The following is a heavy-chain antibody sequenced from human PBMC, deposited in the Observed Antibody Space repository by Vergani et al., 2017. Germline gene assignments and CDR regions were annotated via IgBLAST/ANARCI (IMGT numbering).Heavy chain of an antibody. D-gene: IGHD5-12*01. Sequence: EVQLVESGGVVAQPGGSLRLSCAASGFTFDDYAMHWVRQAPGKGLEWVSLISWDGGSTYYADSVKGRFTISRDNSKNSLYLQMNSLRAEDTALYYCAKDPSKSGFDYCHDYWDRGTLVTVSS. J-gene: IGHJ4*02. CDR1: GFTFDDYA. CDR3: AKDPSKSGFDYCHDY. CDR2: ISWDGGST. V-gene: IGHV3-43D*04.